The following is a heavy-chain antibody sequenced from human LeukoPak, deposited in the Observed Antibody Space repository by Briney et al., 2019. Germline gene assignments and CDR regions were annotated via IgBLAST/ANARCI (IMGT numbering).Heavy chain of an antibody. D-gene: IGHD3-10*01. V-gene: IGHV1-18*01. CDR1: GYTFTSYG. CDR3: ARSPPYRSGSSGCFDY. CDR2: ISAYNGNT. J-gene: IGHJ4*02. Sequence: ASVKVSCKASGYTFTSYGISWVRQAPGQGLEWMGWISAYNGNTNYAQKLQGRVTMTTDTSTSTAYMELRSLRSDDTAVYYCARSPPYRSGSSGCFDYWGQGTLVTVSS.